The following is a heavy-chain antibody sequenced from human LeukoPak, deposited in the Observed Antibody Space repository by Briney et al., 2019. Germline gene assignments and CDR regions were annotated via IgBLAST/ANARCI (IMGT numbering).Heavy chain of an antibody. CDR2: ISSSGSTI. D-gene: IGHD3-3*01. CDR1: GFTFSDYY. V-gene: IGHV3-11*04. CDR3: ARDFHEGYDFWSGSIIFDY. J-gene: IGHJ4*02. Sequence: GGSLRLSCAASGFTFSDYYMSWIRQAPGKGLEWVSYISSSGSTIYYADSVKGRFTISRDNAKNSLYLQMNSLRAEDTAVYYCARDFHEGYDFWSGSIIFDYWGQGTLVTVSS.